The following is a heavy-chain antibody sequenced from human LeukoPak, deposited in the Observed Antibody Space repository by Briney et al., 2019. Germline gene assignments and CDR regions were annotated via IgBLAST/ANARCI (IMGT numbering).Heavy chain of an antibody. V-gene: IGHV3-9*01. J-gene: IGHJ5*02. CDR2: ISWSSGII. CDR1: GFTFDDHG. Sequence: GGSLRLSCAASGFTFDDHGMHWVRQLPGKGLQWVSGISWSSGIIGYADSVKGRFTISRDNSKNTLYLQMNSLRAEDTAVYYCAKDRYYDNSGSYYESGSWGQGTLVTVSS. D-gene: IGHD3-22*01. CDR3: AKDRYYDNSGSYYESGS.